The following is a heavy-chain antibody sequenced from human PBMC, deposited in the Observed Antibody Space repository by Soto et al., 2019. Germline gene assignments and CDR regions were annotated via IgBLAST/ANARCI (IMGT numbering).Heavy chain of an antibody. D-gene: IGHD1-1*01. CDR3: ARERTGDPTFFDY. CDR2: IYYSGSA. J-gene: IGHJ4*02. Sequence: QVQLQESGPGLVKPSETLSLTCTVPGGSVSSSNYYWSWIRQPPGKGLEWLGYIYYSGSASYNPSLKSRITVSVDTSKNQFSLKLSSVTAADTAVYYCARERTGDPTFFDYWGQGTLVTVSS. V-gene: IGHV4-61*01. CDR1: GGSVSSSNYY.